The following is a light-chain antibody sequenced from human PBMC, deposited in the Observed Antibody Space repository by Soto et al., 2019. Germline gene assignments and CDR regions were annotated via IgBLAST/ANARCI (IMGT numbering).Light chain of an antibody. V-gene: IGLV2-8*01. CDR1: SSDVGGYNY. J-gene: IGLJ1*01. Sequence: QSALTQPPSASGSPGQSVTISCTGTSSDVGGYNYFYWYQQHPGKAPKLMIYEVRKPSSGVPDRFSGSNSATTASLTGSGLQAEDDADYYGSSYAVTDNFYVFGTGTKLTVL. CDR2: EVR. CDR3: SSYAVTDNFYV.